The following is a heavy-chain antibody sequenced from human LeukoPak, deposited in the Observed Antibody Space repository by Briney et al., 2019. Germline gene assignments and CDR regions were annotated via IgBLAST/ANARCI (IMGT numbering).Heavy chain of an antibody. Sequence: GGSLRLSCAISGFTFIDYYMSWIRQTPGQGLEWLSYISSGGDTIYYADSTKGRFTISRDNAKNSLYLQINSLRVEDTAVYFCAKNHPSRFAGWPLLDFWGRGTLVTVSS. CDR1: GFTFIDYY. CDR3: AKNHPSRFAGWPLLDF. D-gene: IGHD6-19*01. CDR2: ISSGGDTI. J-gene: IGHJ4*02. V-gene: IGHV3-11*01.